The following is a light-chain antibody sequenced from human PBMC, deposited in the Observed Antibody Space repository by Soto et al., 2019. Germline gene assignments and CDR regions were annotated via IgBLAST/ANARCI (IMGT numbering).Light chain of an antibody. CDR3: QQRRLWYS. CDR2: DTS. V-gene: IGKV3-11*01. Sequence: EVVLTQSPATLSLSPGERATLSCRASQSVGGYLAWYQQTPGQAPRLLIYDTSNRATGIPARFSGSGSGTDFTLTISSLEPEDSAVYFGQQRRLWYSFGQGTKLEIK. CDR1: QSVGGY. J-gene: IGKJ2*03.